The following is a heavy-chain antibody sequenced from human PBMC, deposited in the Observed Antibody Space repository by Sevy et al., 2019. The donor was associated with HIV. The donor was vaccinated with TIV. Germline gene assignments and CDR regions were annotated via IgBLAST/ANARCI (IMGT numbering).Heavy chain of an antibody. D-gene: IGHD1-26*01. CDR2: INTSGRDT. CDR1: GFTFSRFP. J-gene: IGHJ3*02. V-gene: IGHV3-64*01. Sequence: GGSLRLSCAASGFTFSRFPMHWVRQTPGKGLEYVSGINTSGRDTYYANSVKGRFTISRDNSKNTLYLQMGSLRTEDMAAYYCVREPNSGTSGSFDMWGQATMVTVSS. CDR3: VREPNSGTSGSFDM.